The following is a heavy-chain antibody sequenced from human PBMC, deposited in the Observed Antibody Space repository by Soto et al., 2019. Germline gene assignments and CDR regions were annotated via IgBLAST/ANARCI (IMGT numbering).Heavy chain of an antibody. CDR1: GFSLGGYA. J-gene: IGHJ3*02. Sequence: GGSLRLSCAASGFSLGGYAMHWVRQAPGKGLEWVSGITWNSGSIGYADSVKGRFTISRDNAKNSLYLQMNSLRAEDTALYSCAINDLLTGQHAFDIWGQGTMVTVSS. V-gene: IGHV3-9*01. CDR2: ITWNSGSI. D-gene: IGHD3-9*01. CDR3: AINDLLTGQHAFDI.